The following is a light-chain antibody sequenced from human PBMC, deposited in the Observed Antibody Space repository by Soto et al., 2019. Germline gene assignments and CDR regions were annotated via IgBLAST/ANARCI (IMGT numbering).Light chain of an antibody. J-gene: IGKJ4*01. CDR1: QGISNY. CDR3: QKYNSAPRKT. CDR2: AAS. Sequence: DIQMTQSPSSLSASVGDRVTINCRASQGISNYLAWYQQKPGKVPKLLIYAASTLQSGVPSRFSGSGSGTDFTLTISSLQPEDVATYYCQKYNSAPRKTFGGGTKVEIK. V-gene: IGKV1-27*01.